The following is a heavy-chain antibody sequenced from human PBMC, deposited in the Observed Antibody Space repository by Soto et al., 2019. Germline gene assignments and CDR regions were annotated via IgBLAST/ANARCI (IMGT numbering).Heavy chain of an antibody. CDR1: GFTFSSYA. CDR3: AKALGGYYGSGSQYYGMDV. V-gene: IGHV3-23*01. Sequence: LRLSCAASGFTFSSYAMSWVRQAPGKGLEWVSAISGSGGSTYYADSVKGRFTISRDNSKNTLYLQMNSLRAEDTAVYYCAKALGGYYGSGSQYYGMDVWGQGTTVTVSS. CDR2: ISGSGGST. D-gene: IGHD3-10*01. J-gene: IGHJ6*02.